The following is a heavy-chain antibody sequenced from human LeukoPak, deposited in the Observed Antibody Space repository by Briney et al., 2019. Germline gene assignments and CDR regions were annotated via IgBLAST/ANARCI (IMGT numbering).Heavy chain of an antibody. Sequence: SETLSLTCTVSGGSISSGGYYWSWIRQPPGKGLEWIGYIYYSGSTYYNPSLKSRVTISVDTSKNQFSLKLSSVTAADTAVYYCARDDYGGNSGLDYWGQGTLVTVSS. V-gene: IGHV4-30-4*01. D-gene: IGHD4-17*01. J-gene: IGHJ4*02. CDR3: ARDDYGGNSGLDY. CDR1: GGSISSGGYY. CDR2: IYYSGST.